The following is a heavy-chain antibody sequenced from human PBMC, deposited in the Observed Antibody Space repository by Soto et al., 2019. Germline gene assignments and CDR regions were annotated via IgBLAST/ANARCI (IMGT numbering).Heavy chain of an antibody. J-gene: IGHJ6*02. V-gene: IGHV6-1*01. CDR2: TYYRSKWYN. Sequence: SQTLSLTCAISGDSVSSNSAAWNWIRQSPSRGLEWLGRTYYRSKWYNDYAVSVKSRITINPDTSKNQFSLQLNSVTPEDTAVYYCARDRWDAGQQLVLLWYYYYGMDVWGQGTTVTVSS. CDR1: GDSVSSNSAA. D-gene: IGHD6-13*01. CDR3: ARDRWDAGQQLVLLWYYYYGMDV.